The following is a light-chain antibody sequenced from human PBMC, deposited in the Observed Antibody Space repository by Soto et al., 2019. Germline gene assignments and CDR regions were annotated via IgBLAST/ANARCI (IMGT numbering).Light chain of an antibody. CDR3: QQYSPPIT. J-gene: IGKJ5*01. CDR2: GAS. V-gene: IGKV3-11*01. Sequence: DIVMTQSPATLSLSPGERATLSCRASQSVSSYLAWYQQKPGQAPRLLIYGASKRATGIPDRFSGSGSGTDFTLTISRLEPEDFAVYYCQQYSPPITFGQGTRLEIK. CDR1: QSVSSY.